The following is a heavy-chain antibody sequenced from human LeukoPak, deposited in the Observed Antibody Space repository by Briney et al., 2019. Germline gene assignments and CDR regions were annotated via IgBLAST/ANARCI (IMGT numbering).Heavy chain of an antibody. Sequence: SETLSLTCTVSGGSISSYYWSCIRQPAGKGLEWIGRIYTSGSTNYNPSLKSRVTMSVDTSKNQFSLKLSSVTAADTAVYYCARDHCSSTSCYRPRSWFDPWGQGTLVTVSS. D-gene: IGHD2-2*02. V-gene: IGHV4-4*07. CDR2: IYTSGST. CDR1: GGSISSYY. CDR3: ARDHCSSTSCYRPRSWFDP. J-gene: IGHJ5*02.